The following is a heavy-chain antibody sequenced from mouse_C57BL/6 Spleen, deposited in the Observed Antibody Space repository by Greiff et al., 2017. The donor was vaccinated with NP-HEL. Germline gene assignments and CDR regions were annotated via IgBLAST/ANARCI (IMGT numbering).Heavy chain of an antibody. V-gene: IGHV1-64*01. CDR3: AGGTTVVARYFDV. CDR2: IHPNSGST. Sequence: VQLQQSGAELVKPGASVKLSCKASGYTFTSYWMHWVKQRPGQGLEWIGMIHPNSGSTNYNEKFKSKATLTVDKSSSTAYMQLSSLTSEDSAVYYCAGGTTVVARYFDVWGTGTTVTVSS. CDR1: GYTFTSYW. J-gene: IGHJ1*03. D-gene: IGHD1-1*01.